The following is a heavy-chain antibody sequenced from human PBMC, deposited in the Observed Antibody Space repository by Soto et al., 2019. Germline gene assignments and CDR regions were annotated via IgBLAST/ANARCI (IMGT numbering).Heavy chain of an antibody. J-gene: IGHJ5*02. V-gene: IGHV4-59*01. D-gene: IGHD3-22*01. CDR1: GGSISTYY. CDR3: ARALYYYDSSGYFPSDNWFDP. CDR2: IYHSGST. Sequence: PSETLSLTCTVSGGSISTYYWSWIRQPPGKGLEWIGYIYHSGSTYYNPSLKSRGTISVDTSKNQFSLKLRSVTAADTAVYYCARALYYYDSSGYFPSDNWFDPWGQGTLVTVSS.